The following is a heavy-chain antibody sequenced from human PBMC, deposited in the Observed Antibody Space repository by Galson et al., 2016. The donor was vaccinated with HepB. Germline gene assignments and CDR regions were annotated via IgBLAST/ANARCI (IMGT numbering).Heavy chain of an antibody. Sequence: SVKVSCKASGYTFNGYYMHWVRQAPGQGLEWMGWINPNSGGTNYAQKFQGRVTMTRDTSISTAYMELSRLRSDDTAVYYCARDPTYYDFWSGYYTGWFDPWGQGTLVTVSS. CDR1: GYTFNGYY. CDR2: INPNSGGT. J-gene: IGHJ5*02. CDR3: ARDPTYYDFWSGYYTGWFDP. V-gene: IGHV1-2*02. D-gene: IGHD3-3*01.